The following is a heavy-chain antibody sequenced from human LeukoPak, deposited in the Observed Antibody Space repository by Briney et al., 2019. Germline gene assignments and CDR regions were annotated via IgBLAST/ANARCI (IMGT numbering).Heavy chain of an antibody. Sequence: SETLSLTCAVSGYSISSGHYWGWIRQPPGKGLEWIGSIYHSGSTYYNPSLKSRVTISVDTSKNQFSLKLSSVTAADTAVYYCAREARYSYGPFFDYWGQGTLVTVSS. J-gene: IGHJ4*02. CDR2: IYHSGST. CDR3: AREARYSYGPFFDY. V-gene: IGHV4-38-2*01. D-gene: IGHD5-18*01. CDR1: GYSISSGHY.